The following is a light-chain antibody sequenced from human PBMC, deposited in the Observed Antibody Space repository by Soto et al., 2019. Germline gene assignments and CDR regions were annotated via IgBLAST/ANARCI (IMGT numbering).Light chain of an antibody. CDR3: QQYGSSTWT. Sequence: ELVLTQSPGTLSLSPGERATLSCRASQSVSSSYLAWYQQKPGQAPRLLIYGASSRATGIPDRFSGSGPWTAFTLTISSLEPEDFAVYYCQQYGSSTWTFGNGTKVDIK. V-gene: IGKV3-20*01. CDR1: QSVSSSY. CDR2: GAS. J-gene: IGKJ1*01.